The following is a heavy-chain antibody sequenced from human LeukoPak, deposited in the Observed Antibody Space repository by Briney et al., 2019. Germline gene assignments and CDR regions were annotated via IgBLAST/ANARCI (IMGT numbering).Heavy chain of an antibody. V-gene: IGHV4-34*01. CDR2: IEHRGTA. Sequence: SETLSLTCAVYGDSFSDYFWSWIRHVPGKGLEWIGQIEHRGTATYNPSFKSPVTISVDTSKNQFSPKLTSVTAADTAVYYCVRGPNDSDHDFDYWGQGALVTVSS. D-gene: IGHD1-14*01. J-gene: IGHJ4*02. CDR3: VRGPNDSDHDFDY. CDR1: GDSFSDYF.